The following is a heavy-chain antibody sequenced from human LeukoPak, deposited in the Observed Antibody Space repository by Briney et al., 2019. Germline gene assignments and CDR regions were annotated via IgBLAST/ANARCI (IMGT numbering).Heavy chain of an antibody. J-gene: IGHJ4*02. V-gene: IGHV3-66*01. Sequence: SGGSLRLSCAASGFTVSSNYMSWVRQAPGKGLEWVSTIYSGGATYYADSVKGRFTISRDISKNTLYFQMNSLRAEDTALYYCASRGSSGWYQGGFDYWGQGTPVTVSS. CDR3: ASRGSSGWYQGGFDY. CDR1: GFTVSSNY. CDR2: IYSGGAT. D-gene: IGHD6-19*01.